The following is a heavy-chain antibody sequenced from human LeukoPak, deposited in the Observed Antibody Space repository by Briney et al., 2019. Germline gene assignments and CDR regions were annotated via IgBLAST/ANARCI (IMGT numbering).Heavy chain of an antibody. CDR1: GGSISSNY. D-gene: IGHD2-15*01. CDR2: IYYSGST. J-gene: IGHJ4*02. CDR3: ARGYCSGGSCYYDY. Sequence: SETLSLTCTVSGGSISSNYWSWIRQPPGKGLEWIGYIYYSGSTNYNPSLKSRVTMSVDTSKNQFSLKLSSVTAADTAVYYCARGYCSGGSCYYDYWGQGTLVTVSS. V-gene: IGHV4-59*12.